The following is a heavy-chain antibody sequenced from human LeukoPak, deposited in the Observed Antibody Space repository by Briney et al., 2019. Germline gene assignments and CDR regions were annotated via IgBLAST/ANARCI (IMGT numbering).Heavy chain of an antibody. D-gene: IGHD2-15*01. V-gene: IGHV5-51*01. CDR3: ARGQGYCSGGSCYGKSFDY. Sequence: GESLKISCKGSGYSFTSYWIGWVRQMPGKGLEWMGIIYPGDSDTRYSPSFQGQVTISADKSISTAYLQWSSLKALDTAMYYCARGQGYCSGGSCYGKSFDYWGQGTLVTVSS. J-gene: IGHJ4*02. CDR1: GYSFTSYW. CDR2: IYPGDSDT.